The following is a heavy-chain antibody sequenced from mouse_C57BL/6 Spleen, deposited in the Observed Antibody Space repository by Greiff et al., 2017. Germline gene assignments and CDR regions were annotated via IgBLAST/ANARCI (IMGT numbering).Heavy chain of an antibody. V-gene: IGHV2-2*01. Sequence: VQRVESGPGLVQPSQSLSITCTVSGFSLTSYGVHWVRQSPGKGLEWLGVIWSGGSTDYNAAFISRLSISKDNSKSQVFFKMNSLQADDTAIYYCARRTTVVPYYAMDYWGQGTSVTVSS. CDR2: IWSGGST. D-gene: IGHD1-1*01. CDR3: ARRTTVVPYYAMDY. CDR1: GFSLTSYG. J-gene: IGHJ4*01.